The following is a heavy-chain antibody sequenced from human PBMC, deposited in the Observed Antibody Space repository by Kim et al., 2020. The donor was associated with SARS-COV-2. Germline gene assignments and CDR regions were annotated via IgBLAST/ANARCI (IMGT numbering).Heavy chain of an antibody. J-gene: IGHJ5*02. V-gene: IGHV4-39*07. Sequence: SETLSLTCTVSGGSISSSSYYWGWLRQPPGKGLEWIGSIYYSGSTYYNPSLKSRVTISVDTSKNQFSLKLSSVTAADTAVYYCASPGGTRLGRWFDPWGQGTLVTVSS. CDR2: IYYSGST. D-gene: IGHD1-1*01. CDR3: ASPGGTRLGRWFDP. CDR1: GGSISSSSYY.